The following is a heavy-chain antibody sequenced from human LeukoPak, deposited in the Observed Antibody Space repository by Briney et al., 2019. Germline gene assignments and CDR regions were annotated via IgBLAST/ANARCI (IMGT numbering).Heavy chain of an antibody. Sequence: GGSLRLSCAASGFTFSSYSMNWVRQAPGKGLEWVSSISSSSSYIYYAGSVKGRFTISRDNAKNSLYLQMNSLRAEDTAVYYCHPREDILTGYHNSDYWGQGTLVTVSS. V-gene: IGHV3-21*01. CDR2: ISSSSSYI. D-gene: IGHD3-9*01. J-gene: IGHJ4*02. CDR1: GFTFSSYS. CDR3: HPREDILTGYHNSDY.